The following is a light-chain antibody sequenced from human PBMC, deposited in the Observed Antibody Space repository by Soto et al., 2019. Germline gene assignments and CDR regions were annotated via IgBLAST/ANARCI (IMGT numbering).Light chain of an antibody. V-gene: IGKV3-11*01. J-gene: IGKJ5*01. CDR3: QQRSNWPPIT. CDR2: DAS. Sequence: EIVLTQSPATLSLSPGERATLSFRASQSVSSYLAWYQQKPGQAPRLLIYDASNRATGIPARFSGSGSGTDFTLTISSLEPEDFAAYYCQQRSNWPPITFGQGTRLEI. CDR1: QSVSSY.